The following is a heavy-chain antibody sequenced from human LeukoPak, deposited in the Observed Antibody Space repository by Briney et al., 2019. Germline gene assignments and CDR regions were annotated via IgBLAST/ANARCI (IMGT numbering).Heavy chain of an antibody. V-gene: IGHV4-39*01. CDR1: GGSISSSSYY. J-gene: IGHJ3*02. Sequence: PSETLSLTCTVSGGSISSSSYYWGWIRQPPGKGLEWIGSIYYSGSTYYNPPLKSRVTISVDTSKNQFSLKLSSVTAADTAVYYCARSPQQWLVRVTGAFDIWGQGTMVTVSS. CDR3: ARSPQQWLVRVTGAFDI. D-gene: IGHD6-19*01. CDR2: IYYSGST.